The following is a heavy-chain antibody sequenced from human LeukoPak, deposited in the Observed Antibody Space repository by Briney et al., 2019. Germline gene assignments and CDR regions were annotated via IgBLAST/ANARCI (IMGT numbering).Heavy chain of an antibody. V-gene: IGHV3-64D*08. CDR2: ITSSGGST. J-gene: IGHJ4*02. Sequence: GGSLRLSCSASGFTFSTNSMHWVRQAPGKGLEFVSAITSSGGSTYYADSVKGRFTISRDNSKNTLYLQMSSLRAEDTAVYYCARGDSSSWWFDYWGQGTLVTVSS. D-gene: IGHD6-13*01. CDR1: GFTFSTNS. CDR3: ARGDSSSWWFDY.